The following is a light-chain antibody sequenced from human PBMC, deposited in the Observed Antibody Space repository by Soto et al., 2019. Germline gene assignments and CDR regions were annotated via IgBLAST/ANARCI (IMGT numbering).Light chain of an antibody. CDR3: QQSENPPIT. V-gene: IGKV1-33*01. J-gene: IGKJ5*01. CDR1: QDISHY. Sequence: DLQVTQSPSPLAASVGGTGTITCQASQDISHYLNWYQQKPGKALKLLIYDASNLHPGVPSRFRGSGSGTEFSLNITSLQPEDIATYYCQQSENPPITFGQGTRLEI. CDR2: DAS.